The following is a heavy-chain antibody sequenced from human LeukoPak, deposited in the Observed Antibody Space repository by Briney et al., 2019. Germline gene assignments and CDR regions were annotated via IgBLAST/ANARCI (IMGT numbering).Heavy chain of an antibody. D-gene: IGHD1-1*01. CDR3: ARGGRNEISPFDY. CDR1: GFTFSSYG. CDR2: ISYDGSNK. J-gene: IGHJ4*02. V-gene: IGHV3-30*03. Sequence: GRSLRLSCAASGFTFSSYGMHWVRQAPGKGLEWVAVISYDGSNKYHADSVKGRFTISRDNSKNTLYLQMNSLRSEDTAVYYCARGGRNEISPFDYWGQGTLVTVSS.